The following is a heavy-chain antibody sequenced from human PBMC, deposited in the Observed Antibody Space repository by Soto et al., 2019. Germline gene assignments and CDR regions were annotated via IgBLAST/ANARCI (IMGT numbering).Heavy chain of an antibody. V-gene: IGHV4-59*08. Sequence: QVQLQESGPGLVKPSETLSLTCTVSGGSISSYYWSWIRQPPGKGLEWIGYIYYSGSTNYNPSLNRRYTISVDTSKNQFSLKLSSVTAADMAVDYCAGIKKTYYDFWSGYYIPYFDYWGQGTLVTVSS. CDR3: AGIKKTYYDFWSGYYIPYFDY. CDR1: GGSISSYY. CDR2: IYYSGST. J-gene: IGHJ4*02. D-gene: IGHD3-3*01.